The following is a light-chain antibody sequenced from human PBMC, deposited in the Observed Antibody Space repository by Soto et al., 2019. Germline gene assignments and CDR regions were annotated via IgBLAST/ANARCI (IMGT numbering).Light chain of an antibody. CDR3: QQYGSSPIT. J-gene: IGKJ5*01. CDR2: GAS. CDR1: QSVSSN. Sequence: EILMTQSPATVSVSPWERATLSGRASQSVSSNLAWYQQKPGQAPRLLIYGASNRATGIPDRFSGSGSGTDFTLTISRLEPEDFALYYCQQYGSSPITFGQGTRLEIK. V-gene: IGKV3-20*01.